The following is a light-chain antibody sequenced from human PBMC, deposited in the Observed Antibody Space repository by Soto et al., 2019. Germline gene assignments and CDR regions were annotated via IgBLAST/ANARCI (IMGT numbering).Light chain of an antibody. CDR3: QQRGKWIT. CDR2: DAS. Sequence: MVLPHSPETLALSPGERATLSCRASQSVSSHLAWYQQRPGRAPRLLIYDASNRATGIPARFSGSGSGTDFTLTISSLETEDFAVYYCQQRGKWITFGQGTRLEIK. CDR1: QSVSSH. J-gene: IGKJ5*01. V-gene: IGKV3-11*01.